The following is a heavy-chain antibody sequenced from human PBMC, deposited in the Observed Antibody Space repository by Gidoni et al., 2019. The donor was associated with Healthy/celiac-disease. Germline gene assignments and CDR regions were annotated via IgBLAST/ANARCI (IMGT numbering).Heavy chain of an antibody. D-gene: IGHD2-2*01. J-gene: IGHJ6*02. Sequence: QVQLVQSGAEVKKPGASVKVSCKASGYTFTSYDINWVRPATGQGLEWMGWMNPNSGNTGYAQKFQGRVTMTRNTSISTAYMELSSLRSEDTAVYYCARGRGVPAATRVGNYYYYYGMDVWGQGTTVTVSS. CDR2: MNPNSGNT. CDR1: GYTFTSYD. V-gene: IGHV1-8*01. CDR3: ARGRGVPAATRVGNYYYYYGMDV.